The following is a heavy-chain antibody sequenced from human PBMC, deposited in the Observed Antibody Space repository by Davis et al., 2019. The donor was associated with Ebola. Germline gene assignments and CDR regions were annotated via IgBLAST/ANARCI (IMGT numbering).Heavy chain of an antibody. CDR1: GFTFSSYS. CDR3: ARVITIFGVVIIDAFDI. V-gene: IGHV3-21*01. Sequence: PGGSLRLSCAASGFTFSSYSMNWVRQAPGKGLEWVSSISSSSSYIYYADSVKGRFTISRDSAKNSLYLQMNSLRAEDTAVYYCARVITIFGVVIIDAFDIWGQGTMVTVSS. CDR2: ISSSSSYI. J-gene: IGHJ3*02. D-gene: IGHD3-3*01.